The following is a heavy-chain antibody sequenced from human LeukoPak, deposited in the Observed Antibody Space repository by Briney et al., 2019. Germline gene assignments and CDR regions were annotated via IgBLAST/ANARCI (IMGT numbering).Heavy chain of an antibody. D-gene: IGHD6-19*01. CDR3: ARGYGSAWTDYYFDY. CDR1: GGSISSYY. J-gene: IGHJ4*02. Sequence: SETLSLTCTVSGGSISSYYWSWIRQPAGKGLEWIGRIYTSGSTNYNPSVKSRVTISVDKSKNQFSLKLSSVTAADTAVYYCARGYGSAWTDYYFDYWGQGTLVTVSS. V-gene: IGHV4-4*07. CDR2: IYTSGST.